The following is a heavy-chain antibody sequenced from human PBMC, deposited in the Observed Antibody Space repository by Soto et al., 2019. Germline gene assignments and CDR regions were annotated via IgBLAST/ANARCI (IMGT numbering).Heavy chain of an antibody. CDR1: GGTFSSYA. CDR3: ARESSSSDFDY. D-gene: IGHD6-6*01. Sequence: SVKVSCKASGGTFSSYAVSWVRQAPGQGLEWMGWTIPIFGTANYAQKFQGRVTITADESTSTAYMELSSLRSEDTAVYYCARESSSSDFDYWGQGTLVSVSS. J-gene: IGHJ4*02. V-gene: IGHV1-69*13. CDR2: TIPIFGTA.